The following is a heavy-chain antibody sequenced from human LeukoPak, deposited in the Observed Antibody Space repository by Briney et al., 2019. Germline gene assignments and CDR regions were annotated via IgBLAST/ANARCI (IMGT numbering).Heavy chain of an antibody. J-gene: IGHJ4*02. D-gene: IGHD3-3*01. Sequence: SETLSLTCAVYGGSFSGYYWSWIRQPPGKGLEWIGEINHSGSTNYNPSLKSRVTISVDTSKNQFSLKLSSVTAADTAVYYCAISPLTIFGVVTGIDYWGQGTLVTVSS. V-gene: IGHV4-34*01. CDR1: GGSFSGYY. CDR2: INHSGST. CDR3: AISPLTIFGVVTGIDY.